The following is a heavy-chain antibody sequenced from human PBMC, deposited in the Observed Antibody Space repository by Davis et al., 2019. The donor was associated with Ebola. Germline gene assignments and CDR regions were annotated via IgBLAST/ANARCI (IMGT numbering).Heavy chain of an antibody. CDR2: IYYSGST. Sequence: SETLSLTCTVSGGSISSSSYYWGWIRQPSGKGLEWIGSIYYSGSTYYNPSLKSRVTLSVDTSKTQFSLRLTSVTAADTAVYFCARGSIASAGVYYYHGLDVWGQGTTVTVSS. J-gene: IGHJ6*02. V-gene: IGHV4-39*07. CDR1: GGSISSSSYY. CDR3: ARGSIASAGVYYYHGLDV. D-gene: IGHD6-13*01.